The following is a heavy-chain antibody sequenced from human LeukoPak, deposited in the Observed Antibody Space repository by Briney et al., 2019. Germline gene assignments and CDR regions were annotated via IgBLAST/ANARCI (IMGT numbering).Heavy chain of an antibody. D-gene: IGHD3-10*01. CDR3: ANHGVYYASGPLFDY. J-gene: IGHJ4*02. V-gene: IGHV4-39*01. CDR1: GGSFNRYCNY. Sequence: SETLSLTCVVSGGSFNRYCNYWIWLRQPPGRELEWIGSIYYSGSTYYNPSLKSRVTISADASKNRFSLRLSSVTATDTAVYSCANHGVYYASGPLFDYWGQGILVTVSS. CDR2: IYYSGST.